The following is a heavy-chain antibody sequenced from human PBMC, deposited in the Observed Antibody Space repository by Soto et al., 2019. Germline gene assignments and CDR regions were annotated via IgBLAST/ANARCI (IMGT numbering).Heavy chain of an antibody. V-gene: IGHV4-31*03. CDR2: IYYSGRS. D-gene: IGHD5-18*01. Sequence: SETLSLTCTVPGGSISSGDYYWSWIRQHPGKGLEWIGYIYYSGRSYFNPSLKSRVTISVDTSKNQFSLNLSSVTAADTAVFYCARVQLWKYYYNGMDVWGQGTTVTVSS. J-gene: IGHJ6*02. CDR3: ARVQLWKYYYNGMDV. CDR1: GGSISSGDYY.